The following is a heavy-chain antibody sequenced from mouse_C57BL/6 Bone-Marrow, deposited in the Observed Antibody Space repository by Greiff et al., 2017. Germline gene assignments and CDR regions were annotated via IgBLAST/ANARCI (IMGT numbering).Heavy chain of an antibody. CDR1: GFTFSSYA. Sequence: EVKLEESGGGLVKPGGSLKLSCAASGFTFSSYAMSWVRQTPEKRLEWVATISDGGSYTYYPDNVKGRFTISRDNAKNNLYLQMSHLKSEDTAMYYCARVIAWKYFDYWGQGTTLTVSS. J-gene: IGHJ2*01. CDR2: ISDGGSYT. D-gene: IGHD1-1*01. V-gene: IGHV5-4*03. CDR3: ARVIAWKYFDY.